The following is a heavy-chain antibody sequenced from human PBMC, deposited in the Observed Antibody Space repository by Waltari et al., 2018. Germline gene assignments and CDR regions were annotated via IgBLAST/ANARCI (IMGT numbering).Heavy chain of an antibody. CDR3: ATVYPDRVMVQGVIFDY. CDR1: GYTLTELS. D-gene: IGHD3-10*01. Sequence: QVQLVQSGAEVKKPGASVKVSCKVSGYTLTELSMQWVRQAPGKGIEWMGGFYPEDGETIYAQKFQGRVTMTEDTSTDTAYMELSSLRSEDTAVYYCATVYPDRVMVQGVIFDYWGQGTLVTVSS. J-gene: IGHJ4*02. V-gene: IGHV1-24*01. CDR2: FYPEDGET.